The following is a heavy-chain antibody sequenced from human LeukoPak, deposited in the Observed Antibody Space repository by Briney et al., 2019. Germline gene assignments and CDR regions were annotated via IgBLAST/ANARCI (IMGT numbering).Heavy chain of an antibody. CDR1: GGTFSSYA. CDR3: ARSVRGVTRGYFDY. V-gene: IGHV1-69*06. J-gene: IGHJ4*02. D-gene: IGHD3-10*01. Sequence: SVKVSCKASGGTFSSYAISWVRQAPGQGLEWMGGIIPIFGTANYAQKFQGRVTITADKSTSTAYMELSSLRSEDTAVYYCARSVRGVTRGYFDYWGQGTLVTVSS. CDR2: IIPIFGTA.